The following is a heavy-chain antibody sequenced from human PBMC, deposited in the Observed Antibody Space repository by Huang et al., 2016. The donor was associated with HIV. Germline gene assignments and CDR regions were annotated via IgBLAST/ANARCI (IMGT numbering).Heavy chain of an antibody. J-gene: IGHJ4*02. D-gene: IGHD2-21*02. CDR3: ARDFYIGDSLTLDH. V-gene: IGHV3-30-3*01. CDR2: KSSEGTNN. CDR1: GFTLRTCA. Sequence: QVQLVESGGGVVQPGRSLRLSCAASGFTLRTCAMHWVRQAPGKGLEWVAVKSSEGTNNVYSGSVKCRFSISRDNSKNTLYLQMNSLRTDDTAVYYCARDFYIGDSLTLDHWGQGTLVTVAS.